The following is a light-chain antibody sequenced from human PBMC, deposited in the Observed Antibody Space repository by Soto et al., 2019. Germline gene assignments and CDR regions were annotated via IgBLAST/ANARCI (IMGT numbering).Light chain of an antibody. CDR2: GAS. CDR1: QSDTNAY. J-gene: IGKJ4*01. V-gene: IGKV3-20*01. Sequence: EMVVTQSPGTLSLSPGERATLSCRASQSDTNAYLTWYQQKPGQAPRLLIYGASTRATGIPDRFSGSGSGTDITLTISRVEPEDFAVYDCHYYGGPFGGGTKIEIK. CDR3: HYYGGP.